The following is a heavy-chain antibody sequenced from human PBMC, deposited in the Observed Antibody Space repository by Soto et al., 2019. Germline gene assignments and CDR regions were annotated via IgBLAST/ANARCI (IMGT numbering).Heavy chain of an antibody. D-gene: IGHD4-4*01. Sequence: QVQLQESGPGLLKPSETLSLTCTVSGGSISSYYWSWILQPPGKGLEWIGYIYYSGSTNYNPSLKSRVTISVDTSKNQFSLKLSSVTAADTAVYYCARASTASDYCGQGTLVTVSS. CDR3: ARASTASDY. J-gene: IGHJ4*02. CDR1: GGSISSYY. V-gene: IGHV4-59*01. CDR2: IYYSGST.